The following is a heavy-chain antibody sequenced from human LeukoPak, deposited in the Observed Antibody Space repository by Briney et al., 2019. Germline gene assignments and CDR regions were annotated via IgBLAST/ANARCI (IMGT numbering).Heavy chain of an antibody. Sequence: ASVKVSFKASGYTFTDYYMHWVRQAPGQGLEWVGWINPNPNSGGTNYAQKFQGRVTMTRDTSIKTAYMELSSLRSDDTAVYYCARINTAIFSSSDYWGQGTLVTVSS. CDR1: GYTFTDYY. J-gene: IGHJ4*02. CDR3: ARINTAIFSSSDY. D-gene: IGHD2-21*02. CDR2: INPNPNSGGT. V-gene: IGHV1-2*02.